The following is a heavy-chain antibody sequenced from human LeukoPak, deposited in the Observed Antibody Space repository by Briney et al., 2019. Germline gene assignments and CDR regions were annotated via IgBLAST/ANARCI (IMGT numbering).Heavy chain of an antibody. CDR1: GGSFSGYY. CDR2: INHSGST. D-gene: IGHD2-2*01. V-gene: IGHV4-34*01. J-gene: IGHJ5*02. Sequence: SETLSLTCAVCGGSFSGYYWSWIRQPPGKGLEWIGEINHSGSTNYNPSLKSRVTISVDTSKNQFSLKLSSVTAADTAVYYCARIQVVPAAITPNWFDPWGQGTLVTVSS. CDR3: ARIQVVPAAITPNWFDP.